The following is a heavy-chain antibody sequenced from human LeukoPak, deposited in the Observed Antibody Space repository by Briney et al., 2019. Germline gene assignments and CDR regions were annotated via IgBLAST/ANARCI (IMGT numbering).Heavy chain of an antibody. V-gene: IGHV1-69*13. CDR3: ARGMVRGVIITSEMYFDY. J-gene: IGHJ4*02. CDR2: IIAIFGTT. D-gene: IGHD3-10*01. Sequence: GASVRVSCKASGGTFSSYAISWVRQAPGQGLEWMGGIIAIFGTTNYAQKFQGRVSITADESTSTAYMELSSLRSEDTAVYYCARGMVRGVIITSEMYFDYWGQGTLVTVSS. CDR1: GGTFSSYA.